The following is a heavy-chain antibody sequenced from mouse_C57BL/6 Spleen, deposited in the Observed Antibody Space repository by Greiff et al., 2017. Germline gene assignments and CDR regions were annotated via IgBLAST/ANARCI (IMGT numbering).Heavy chain of an antibody. CDR3: ARSPYYYGSSENYAMDY. V-gene: IGHV1-64*01. D-gene: IGHD1-1*01. CDR2: IHPNSGST. Sequence: QVQLQQPGAELVKPGASVKLSCKASGYTFTSYWMHWVKQRPGQGLEWIGMIHPNSGSTNYNEKFKSKATLTVDKSSSTAYMQLSSLTSEDSAVYYCARSPYYYGSSENYAMDYWGQGTSVTVSS. CDR1: GYTFTSYW. J-gene: IGHJ4*01.